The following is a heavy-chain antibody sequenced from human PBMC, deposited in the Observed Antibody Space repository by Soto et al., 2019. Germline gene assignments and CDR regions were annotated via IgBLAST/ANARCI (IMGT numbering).Heavy chain of an antibody. CDR3: AREGYYYGSGSYSPPRYYGMDV. D-gene: IGHD3-10*01. V-gene: IGHV1-18*01. CDR2: IGAYNDNT. CDR1: GYTFTNYG. Sequence: QIQLVQSGAEVKKAGASVKVSCKASGYTFTNYGISWVRQALGQGLEWMGWIGAYNDNTNYSQKCQGRVPLTPDTSTRTAYIELRSLTSDDTAVYYCAREGYYYGSGSYSPPRYYGMDVWGQGTTVTVFS. J-gene: IGHJ6*02.